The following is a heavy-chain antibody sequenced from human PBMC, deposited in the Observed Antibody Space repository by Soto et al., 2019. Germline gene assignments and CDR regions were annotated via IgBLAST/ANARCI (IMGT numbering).Heavy chain of an antibody. CDR3: ARVRFGEWGYAMDV. CDR2: ISSSGSSI. D-gene: IGHD3-10*01. V-gene: IGHV3-11*01. Sequence: QVQLVESGGGLVKPGGSLRLSCAASGLTFSDCYMNWIRQAPGKGLEWVSYISSSGSSINYAGSVKGRFTISRDNAKNSLYLQRNSRRAEDTAMYYCARVRFGEWGYAMDVWGQGTTVTVSS. J-gene: IGHJ6*02. CDR1: GLTFSDCY.